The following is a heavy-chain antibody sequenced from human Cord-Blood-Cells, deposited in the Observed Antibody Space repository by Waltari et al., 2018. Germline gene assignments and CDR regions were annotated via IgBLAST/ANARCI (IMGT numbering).Heavy chain of an antibody. CDR1: GFPFSSYG. J-gene: IGHJ4*02. CDR3: AKDKGVELRHFDY. D-gene: IGHD1-7*01. V-gene: IGHV3-30*18. CDR2: ISYDGSNK. Sequence: QVQLVESGGGVVQPGRSLRLSCAASGFPFSSYGRHRVRQAPGKGLEWVAVISYDGSNKYYADSVKGRFTISRDNSKNTLYLQMNSLRAEDTAVYYCAKDKGVELRHFDYWGQGTLVTVSS.